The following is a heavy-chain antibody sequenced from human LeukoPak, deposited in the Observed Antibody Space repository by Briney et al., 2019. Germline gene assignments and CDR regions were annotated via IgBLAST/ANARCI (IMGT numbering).Heavy chain of an antibody. J-gene: IGHJ4*02. D-gene: IGHD1-1*01. CDR1: GFTFSSYW. V-gene: IGHV3-7*03. Sequence: GGSLRLSCAASGFTFSSYWTSWVRQAPGKGLEWVANIKQDGSEKYYVDSVKGRFTISRDNAKNSLYLQMNSLRAEDTAVYYCARSQLEWVYWGQGTLVTVSS. CDR3: ARSQLEWVY. CDR2: IKQDGSEK.